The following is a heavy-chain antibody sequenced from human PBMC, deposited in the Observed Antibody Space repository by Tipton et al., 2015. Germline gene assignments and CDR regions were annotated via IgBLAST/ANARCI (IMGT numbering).Heavy chain of an antibody. Sequence: TLSLTCTVSGGSVSSGSYFWTWIRQPPGKGLEWIGYIYYSGHTKYNPSLKSRVTISADTSKNQFSLKMTSVTAADTAVYYCAKVSTFLNWFDPWGQGTLVTVSS. J-gene: IGHJ5*02. CDR2: IYYSGHT. CDR3: AKVSTFLNWFDP. D-gene: IGHD5/OR15-5a*01. CDR1: GGSVSSGSYF. V-gene: IGHV4-61*01.